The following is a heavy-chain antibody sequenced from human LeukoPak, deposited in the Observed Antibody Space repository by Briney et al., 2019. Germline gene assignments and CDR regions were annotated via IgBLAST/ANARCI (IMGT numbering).Heavy chain of an antibody. CDR1: GFTFSSYA. Sequence: AGGSLRLSCAASGFTFSSYAMSWVRQAPGKGLEWVSSVGGSGGTTYYADSVKGRFTISRDNSKNTLYLQMNGLRVEDTAVYYCAKDMSYWGQGTLVTVSS. CDR2: VGGSGGTT. V-gene: IGHV3-23*01. J-gene: IGHJ4*02. CDR3: AKDMSY.